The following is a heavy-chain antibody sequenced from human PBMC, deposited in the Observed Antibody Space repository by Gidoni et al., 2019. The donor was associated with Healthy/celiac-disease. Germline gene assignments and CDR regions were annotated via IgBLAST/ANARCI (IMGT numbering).Heavy chain of an antibody. CDR3: ARTGGYYYDSSGYYYVAGFGYYYYGMDV. V-gene: IGHV1-46*01. J-gene: IGHJ6*02. CDR1: GYTFTRSY. CDR2: INPSGGST. Sequence: QVQLVQSGAEVKKPGASVKVSCKASGYTFTRSYIHWVRHAPGQGLEWMGIINPSGGSTSYEQKFQGRVTMTRDTSTSTVYMELSSLRSEDTAVYYCARTGGYYYDSSGYYYVAGFGYYYYGMDVWGQGTTVTVSS. D-gene: IGHD3-22*01.